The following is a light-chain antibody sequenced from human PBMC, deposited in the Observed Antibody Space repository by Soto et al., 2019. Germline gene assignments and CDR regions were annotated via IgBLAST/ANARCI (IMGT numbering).Light chain of an antibody. V-gene: IGKV3-11*01. CDR1: QSVSSY. J-gene: IGKJ4*01. CDR2: DAS. Sequence: EIVLSQSPSALSLYKGERATLSCRASQSVSSYLAWYQQKPGQAPRLLIYDASNRATGIPARFSGSGSGTDFTLTISSLEPEDFAVYYCQQRSNLPLTFCGGSMV. CDR3: QQRSNLPLT.